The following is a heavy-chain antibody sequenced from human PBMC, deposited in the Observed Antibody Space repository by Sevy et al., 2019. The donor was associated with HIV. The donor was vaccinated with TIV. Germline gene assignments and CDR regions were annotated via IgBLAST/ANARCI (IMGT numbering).Heavy chain of an antibody. Sequence: GGSLILSCAASGFIFSSYVMNWVRQAPGKGLEWVSGISGSGGYTYYADSVKGRFTISRDNSNKILYLEMNTLRVEDTAVYYCAGGSWSGFDYWGQGTLVTVSS. D-gene: IGHD3-3*01. CDR3: AGGSWSGFDY. J-gene: IGHJ4*02. CDR2: ISGSGGYT. V-gene: IGHV3-23*01. CDR1: GFIFSSYV.